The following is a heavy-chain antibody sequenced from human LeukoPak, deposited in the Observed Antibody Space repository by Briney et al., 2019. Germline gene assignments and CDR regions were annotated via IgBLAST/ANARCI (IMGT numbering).Heavy chain of an antibody. CDR3: AREDSSGWINWFDP. V-gene: IGHV4-31*03. CDR1: GGSISSGGYY. D-gene: IGHD6-19*01. Sequence: TLSLTCTVSGGSISSGGYYWSWIRQHPGKGLEWIGYIYYSGSTYYNPSLKSRVTISVDTSKNQFSLKLSSVTAADTAVYYCAREDSSGWINWFDPWGQGTLVTVSS. J-gene: IGHJ5*02. CDR2: IYYSGST.